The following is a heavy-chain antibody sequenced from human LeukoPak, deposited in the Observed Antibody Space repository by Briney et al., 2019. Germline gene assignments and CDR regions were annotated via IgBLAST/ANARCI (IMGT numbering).Heavy chain of an antibody. Sequence: ASVKVSCKAFGGSFSSEAISWVRQAPGQGLEWMGGIIPIFGTANYAQKFQGRVTITTDESTSTAYMEVSSLRSEDTAVYYCAKDYDILTGYLWGQGTLVTVSS. V-gene: IGHV1-69*05. CDR2: IIPIFGTA. D-gene: IGHD3-9*01. CDR1: GGSFSSEA. J-gene: IGHJ4*02. CDR3: AKDYDILTGYL.